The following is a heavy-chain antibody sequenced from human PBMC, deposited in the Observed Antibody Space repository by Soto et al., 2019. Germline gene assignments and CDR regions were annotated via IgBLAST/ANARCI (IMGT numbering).Heavy chain of an antibody. CDR2: ISGSGDST. V-gene: IGHV3-23*01. CDR3: ARELAYCSGGSCYMEGAFDI. D-gene: IGHD2-15*01. CDR1: GSTFSSYA. Sequence: GGSLRLSCAASGSTFSSYAMSWVRQAPGKGLEWVSVISGSGDSTYYADSVKGRFTISRDNSKNTLYLQMNSLRAEDTAVYYCARELAYCSGGSCYMEGAFDIWGQGTMVT. J-gene: IGHJ3*02.